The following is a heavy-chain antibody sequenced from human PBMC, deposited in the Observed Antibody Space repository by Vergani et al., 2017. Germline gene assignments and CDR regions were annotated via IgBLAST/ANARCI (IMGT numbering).Heavy chain of an antibody. CDR2: ISDSSDYI. J-gene: IGHJ6*03. Sequence: EVQLVESGGGLVKPGGSLRLSCAASGFTFSTYNMNWVRQAPGKGLEWVSSISDSSDYIYYADSVKGRFTISRDNAKNSLYLQMNSLRAEDTAVYYCARVRYCSGGNCYDYYYYYMDVWGKGTTVTVSS. CDR1: GFTFSTYN. CDR3: ARVRYCSGGNCYDYYYYYMDV. V-gene: IGHV3-21*01. D-gene: IGHD2-15*01.